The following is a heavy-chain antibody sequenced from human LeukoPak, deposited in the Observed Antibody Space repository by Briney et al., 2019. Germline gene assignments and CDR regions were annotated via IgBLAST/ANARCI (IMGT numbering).Heavy chain of an antibody. CDR3: AKGGIRGDIVVVPAAIPSVYFDY. CDR1: GFTFSSYA. J-gene: IGHJ4*02. CDR2: ISGSGGST. V-gene: IGHV3-23*01. D-gene: IGHD2-2*02. Sequence: GGSLRLSCAASGFTFSSYAMSWVRQAPGKGLEWVSAISGSGGSTYYADSVKGRFTISRDNFNNTLYLQMNTLRAEDTAVYYCAKGGIRGDIVVVPAAIPSVYFDYWGQGTLVTVSS.